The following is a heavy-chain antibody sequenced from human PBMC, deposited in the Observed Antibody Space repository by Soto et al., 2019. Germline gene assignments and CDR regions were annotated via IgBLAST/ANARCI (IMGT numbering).Heavy chain of an antibody. CDR3: ASDIPNLLRGNPLYYYYGMDV. CDR2: IVVGNTNT. CDR1: GFTFTSSA. Sequence: ASVKVSCKASGFTFTSSAVQWVRQARGQRLEWIGWIVVGNTNTNYAQKFQERVTITRNMSTSTAYIDLSSRSSEDPAGYYCASDIPNLLRGNPLYYYYGMDVWGQGTTVTVSS. D-gene: IGHD3-10*01. V-gene: IGHV1-58*01. J-gene: IGHJ6*02.